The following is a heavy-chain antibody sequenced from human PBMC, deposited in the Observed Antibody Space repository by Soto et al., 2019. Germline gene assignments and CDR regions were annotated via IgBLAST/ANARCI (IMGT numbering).Heavy chain of an antibody. Sequence: SETLSLTCTVSGVSFSSYYWSWIRQPPGKGLEWIGYIHYSGSTSYNPSLKSRVAISVDTSKNQFSLKLSSVTAADTAVYYCARGIYGSGSYDEVDQTYYFDFWGRGALVTVSS. CDR3: ARGIYGSGSYDEVDQTYYFDF. V-gene: IGHV4-59*08. CDR2: IHYSGST. D-gene: IGHD3-10*01. CDR1: GVSFSSYY. J-gene: IGHJ4*02.